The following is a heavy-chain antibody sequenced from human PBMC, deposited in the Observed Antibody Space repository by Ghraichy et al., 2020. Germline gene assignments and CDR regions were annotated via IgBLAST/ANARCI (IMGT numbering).Heavy chain of an antibody. J-gene: IGHJ4*02. CDR1: GFTFSNAW. V-gene: IGHV3-15*01. CDR3: TTRRTPNCSGGTCPGEPSFFDY. Sequence: GGSLRLSCAASGFTFSNAWMSWVRQAPGKGLEWVGRIKSKTDGGTTDYAAPVEGRFTISRDDSKNTLYLQMNSLKIEDTAVYYCTTRRTPNCSGGTCPGEPSFFDYWGQGTLVTVSS. CDR2: IKSKTDGGTT. D-gene: IGHD2-15*01.